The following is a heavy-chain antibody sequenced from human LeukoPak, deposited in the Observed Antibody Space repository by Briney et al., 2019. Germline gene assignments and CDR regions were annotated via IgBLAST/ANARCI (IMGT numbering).Heavy chain of an antibody. CDR1: GVTVSSNY. J-gene: IGHJ4*02. CDR2: IYSGGST. Sequence: GGSLRLSCAASGVTVSSNYMSWVRQAPGKGLEWVGVIYSGGSTYYADSVKSRFTISRDNSKNTLYLQMNSLRAEDTAVYYCARGGIVVVPAAIEYYFDYWGQGTLVTVSS. CDR3: ARGGIVVVPAAIEYYFDY. V-gene: IGHV3-53*01. D-gene: IGHD2-2*02.